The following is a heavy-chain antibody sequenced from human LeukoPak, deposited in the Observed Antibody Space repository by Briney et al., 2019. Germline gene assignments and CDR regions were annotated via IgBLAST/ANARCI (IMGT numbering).Heavy chain of an antibody. CDR1: GFTFSSYA. CDR2: ISGTGANT. Sequence: GGSLRLSCAVSGFTFSSYAMTWVRQAPGKGLEWVSAISGTGANTYYADSVKGRFTTSRDNPRSTLYLQMNSLSNEDTAVYYRAYADNNGWYYFDYWVQGTLVTVSS. V-gene: IGHV3-23*01. J-gene: IGHJ4*02. CDR3: AYADNNGWYYFDY. D-gene: IGHD6-19*01.